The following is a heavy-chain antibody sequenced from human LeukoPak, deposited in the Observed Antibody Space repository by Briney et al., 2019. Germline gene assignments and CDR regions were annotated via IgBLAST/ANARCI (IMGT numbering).Heavy chain of an antibody. J-gene: IGHJ4*02. Sequence: ASVKVSCKASGGTFSSSAISWVRQAPGQGLEWMGRIIPIFGTANYAQKFQGRVTITTDESTSTAYMELSSLRSEDTAVYYCARDAIFGVVNHATHFDYWGPGTLVTVSS. D-gene: IGHD3-3*01. V-gene: IGHV1-69*05. CDR2: IIPIFGTA. CDR3: ARDAIFGVVNHATHFDY. CDR1: GGTFSSSA.